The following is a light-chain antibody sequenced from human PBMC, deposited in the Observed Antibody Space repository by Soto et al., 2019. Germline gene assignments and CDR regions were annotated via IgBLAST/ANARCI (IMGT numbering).Light chain of an antibody. CDR1: QGIRSD. V-gene: IGKV1-17*01. J-gene: IGKJ4*01. CDR2: AAS. CDR3: LQHNTYPLT. Sequence: DIRMTQSLSSLSASVGDRVTITCSASQGIRSDLGWYQQKPGKAPKRLIYAASSLQSGVPSRFSGSGFGTEFTLTISSLQPEDFATYYCLQHNTYPLTFGGGTKVEI.